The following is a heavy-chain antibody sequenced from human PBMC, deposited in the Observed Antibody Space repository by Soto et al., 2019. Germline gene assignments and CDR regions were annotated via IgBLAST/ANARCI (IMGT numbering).Heavy chain of an antibody. V-gene: IGHV1-2*02. Sequence: ASVKVSCKTSGYTFTGYYMHWVRQAPGQGLEWMGWINPNSGDTNYAPKFQGRVTMTRETSFTTVYMDLNSLRAEDTAVYYCARVGGKVSFFDYWGQGTLVTVSS. CDR2: INPNSGDT. J-gene: IGHJ4*02. CDR1: GYTFTGYY. D-gene: IGHD2-15*01. CDR3: ARVGGKVSFFDY.